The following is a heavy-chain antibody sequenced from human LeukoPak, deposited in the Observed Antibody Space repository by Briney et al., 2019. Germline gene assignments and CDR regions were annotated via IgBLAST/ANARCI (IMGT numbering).Heavy chain of an antibody. D-gene: IGHD6-13*01. CDR2: MNPNTGNT. Sequence: ASVKVSCKASGYTLTSYDINWVRQATGQGLEWMGWMNPNTGNTGYAQKFQGRVTMTRDTSISTAYMELTSLTSEDTAVYYCARMPLAAARKPNYYYYYMDVWGRGTTVTVSS. CDR3: ARMPLAAARKPNYYYYYMDV. J-gene: IGHJ6*03. CDR1: GYTLTSYD. V-gene: IGHV1-8*01.